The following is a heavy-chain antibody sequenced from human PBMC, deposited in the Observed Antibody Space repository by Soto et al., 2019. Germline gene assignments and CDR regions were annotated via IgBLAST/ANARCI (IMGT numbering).Heavy chain of an antibody. CDR2: IYSGGTT. Sequence: PGGSLRLSCAASGFAVSSHYMSWVRQAPGKGLEWVSVIYSGGTTYYADSVKGRFTISRDNSKNTLYLQMNSLRVEDTAVYYCARDRGYYYGMDVWGQGTTVTVSS. CDR1: GFAVSSHY. J-gene: IGHJ6*02. CDR3: ARDRGYYYGMDV. V-gene: IGHV3-66*01.